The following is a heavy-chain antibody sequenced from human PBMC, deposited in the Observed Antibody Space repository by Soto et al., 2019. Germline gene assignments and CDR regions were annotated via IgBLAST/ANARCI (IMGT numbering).Heavy chain of an antibody. CDR3: ARGAAVPGESDRFDY. Sequence: SETLSLTCVVSGDSLITNNWWSWVRQPPGKGLEWIGEVFHTGRTNFNPSLKSRVTMSIDTSKNQFSLQLASVTAADTAIYYCARGAAVPGESDRFDYWGQGALVTVSS. D-gene: IGHD6-19*01. CDR2: VFHTGRT. J-gene: IGHJ4*02. V-gene: IGHV4-4*02. CDR1: GDSLITNNW.